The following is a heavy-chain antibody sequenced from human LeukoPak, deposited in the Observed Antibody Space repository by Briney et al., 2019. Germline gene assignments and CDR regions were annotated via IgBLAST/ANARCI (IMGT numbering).Heavy chain of an antibody. V-gene: IGHV1-18*01. J-gene: IGHJ4*02. Sequence: ASVKVPCKASGYTFTSYGISWVRQAPGQGLEWMGWISAYNGNTNYAQKLQGRVTMTTDTSTSTAYMELRSLRSDDTAVYYCARVRDSSGWYYFDYWGQGTLVTVSS. CDR1: GYTFTSYG. CDR2: ISAYNGNT. D-gene: IGHD6-19*01. CDR3: ARVRDSSGWYYFDY.